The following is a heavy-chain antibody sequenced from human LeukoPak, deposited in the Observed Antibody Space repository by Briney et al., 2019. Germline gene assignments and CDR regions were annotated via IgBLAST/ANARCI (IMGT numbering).Heavy chain of an antibody. CDR3: ARDGVDYDRHDGFHV. CDR1: GYTFTSCG. V-gene: IGHV1-2*02. Sequence: GASVKVSCKASGYTFTSCGISWVRQAPGQGLEWMGWINPNSGGTNYAQKFQGRVTMTRDTSISTAYMELSRLRSDDTAVYYCARDGVDYDRHDGFHVWGQGTMVTVSS. CDR2: INPNSGGT. D-gene: IGHD3-22*01. J-gene: IGHJ3*01.